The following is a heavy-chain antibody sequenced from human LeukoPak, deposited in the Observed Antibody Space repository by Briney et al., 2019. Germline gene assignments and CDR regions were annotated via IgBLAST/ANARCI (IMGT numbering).Heavy chain of an antibody. J-gene: IGHJ5*01. D-gene: IGHD3-3*01. V-gene: IGHV4-38-2*02. Sequence: PSETLSLTCTVSGYSISSVYYWGWIRQPPGKGLEWIGSIYHSGSTIYNPSLTSRVTISVDTSKNQFSLKLSSVTAADTAVYHFARGRGYDFWRCYYDSWGQGTLVTVSS. CDR3: ARGRGYDFWRCYYDS. CDR2: IYHSGST. CDR1: GYSISSVYY.